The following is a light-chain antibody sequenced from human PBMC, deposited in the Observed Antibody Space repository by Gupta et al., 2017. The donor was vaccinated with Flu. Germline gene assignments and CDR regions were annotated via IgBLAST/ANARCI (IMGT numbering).Light chain of an antibody. J-gene: IGLJ2*01. CDR1: SSNIAINS. CDR2: DNH. V-gene: IGLV1-51*01. CDR3: GTWDNSLSAMI. Sequence: QSVLTQPPSMSAAPGQKVTISCPGSSSNIAINSVSWYQQFPGTAPKLLLFDNHQRPSGIPDRFSGSKSGTSATLGITGLQTGDEADYYCGTWDNSLSAMIFGGGTKLTVL.